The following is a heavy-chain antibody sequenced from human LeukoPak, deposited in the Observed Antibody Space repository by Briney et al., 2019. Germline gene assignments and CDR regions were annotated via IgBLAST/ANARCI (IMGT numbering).Heavy chain of an antibody. J-gene: IGHJ4*02. D-gene: IGHD3-10*01. CDR2: IRYDGSNK. CDR3: AKDRWFGELNGNFDY. Sequence: PGGSLRLSCAASGFTFSSYGMHWVRQAPGKGLEWVAFIRYDGSNKYYADSVKGRFTISRDNSKNTLYLQMNSLRAEDTAVYYCAKDRWFGELNGNFDYWGQGTLVTVSS. V-gene: IGHV3-30*02. CDR1: GFTFSSYG.